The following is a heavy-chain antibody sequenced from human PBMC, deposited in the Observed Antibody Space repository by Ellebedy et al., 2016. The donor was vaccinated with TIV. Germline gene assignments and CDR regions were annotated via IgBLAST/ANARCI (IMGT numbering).Heavy chain of an antibody. V-gene: IGHV4-30-2*01. D-gene: IGHD1-14*01. J-gene: IGHJ5*02. CDR2: IYHSGST. CDR1: GASVSSGSYY. Sequence: SETLSLTXTVSGASVSSGSYYWSWIRQPPGKGLEWIGYIYHSGSTYYNPSLKSRVTISVDRSKNQFSLKLSSVTAADTAVYYCARSNHRGWFDPWGQGTLVTVSS. CDR3: ARSNHRGWFDP.